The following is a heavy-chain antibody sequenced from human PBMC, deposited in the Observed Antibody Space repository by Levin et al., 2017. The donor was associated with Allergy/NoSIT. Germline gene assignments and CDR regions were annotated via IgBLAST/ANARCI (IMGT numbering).Heavy chain of an antibody. D-gene: IGHD2-2*01. CDR2: INSGGSAT. J-gene: IGHJ4*02. CDR3: AKGGCSATSCLDY. CDR1: GFTFSTYW. V-gene: IGHV3-74*01. Sequence: GGSLRLSCAVSGFTFSTYWMHWVRQAPGKGLVWVSRINSGGSATDYADSMKGRFTISRDNARNTPYLQMNSLSAEDTAVYYCAKGGCSATSCLDYWGQGTLVTVSS.